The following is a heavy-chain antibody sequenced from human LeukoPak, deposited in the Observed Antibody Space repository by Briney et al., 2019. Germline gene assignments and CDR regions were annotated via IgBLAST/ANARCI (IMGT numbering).Heavy chain of an antibody. CDR1: GGSISSYY. D-gene: IGHD3-22*01. CDR2: ISYSGST. V-gene: IGHV4-59*01. J-gene: IGHJ5*02. Sequence: TSETLSLTCTVSGGSISSYYWSWIRQPPGKGLEWIACISYSGSTKYNPSLKSRVTISVDTSKNQLSLKLSSVTAADTAVYYCAREPGFDSSGYLNWFDPWGQGTLATVSS. CDR3: AREPGFDSSGYLNWFDP.